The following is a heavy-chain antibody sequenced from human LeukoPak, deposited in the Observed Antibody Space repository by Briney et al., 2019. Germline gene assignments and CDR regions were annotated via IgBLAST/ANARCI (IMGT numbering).Heavy chain of an antibody. V-gene: IGHV4-39*01. CDR2: IYYSGST. CDR1: VGSITISSYY. Sequence: PSETLSLTCTVSVGSITISSYYWGWIRQPPGKGLEWIGSIYYSGSTYYNPSLKSRVTISVDTSKNQFSLKLRSVTAADTAVYYCARYNSGCFDYWGQGTLVTVSS. CDR3: ARYNSGCFDY. J-gene: IGHJ4*02. D-gene: IGHD6-19*01.